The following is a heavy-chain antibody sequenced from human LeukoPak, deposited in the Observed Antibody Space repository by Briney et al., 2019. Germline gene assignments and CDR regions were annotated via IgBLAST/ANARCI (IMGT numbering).Heavy chain of an antibody. Sequence: ASVKVSCKASGYTFTGYYMHWVRQAPGQGLEWMGWINPNSGGTNYAQKFQGRVTMTRDTSISTAYMELSRLRSDDTAVYYCARDGRRYFDWLLYSDFDYWGQGTLVTVSS. J-gene: IGHJ4*02. CDR1: GYTFTGYY. CDR3: ARDGRRYFDWLLYSDFDY. V-gene: IGHV1-2*02. CDR2: INPNSGGT. D-gene: IGHD3-9*01.